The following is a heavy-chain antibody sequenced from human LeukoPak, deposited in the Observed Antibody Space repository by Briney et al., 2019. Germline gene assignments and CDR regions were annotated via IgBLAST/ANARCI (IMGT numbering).Heavy chain of an antibody. D-gene: IGHD3-22*01. Sequence: PGGSLRLSCAASGFTVSSNYMSWVRQPPGKGLEWIGSIYYSGSTYYNPSLKSRVTISVDTSKNQFSLKLSSVTAADTAVYYCARQRRLLPDYWGQGTLVTVSS. J-gene: IGHJ4*02. V-gene: IGHV4-39*01. CDR1: GFTVSSNY. CDR3: ARQRRLLPDY. CDR2: IYYSGST.